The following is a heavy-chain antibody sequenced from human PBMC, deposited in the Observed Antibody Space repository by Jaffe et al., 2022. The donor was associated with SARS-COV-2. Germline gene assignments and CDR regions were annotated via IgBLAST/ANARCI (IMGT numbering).Heavy chain of an antibody. CDR1: GGSISSGSYY. CDR3: ARVGTGIAVDINWFDP. Sequence: QVQLQESGPGLVKPSQTLSLTCTVSGGSISSGSYYWSWIRQPAGKGLEWIGRIYTSGSTNYNPSLKSRVTISVDTSKNQFSLKLSSVTAADTAVYYCARVGTGIAVDINWFDPWGQGTLVTVSS. J-gene: IGHJ5*02. V-gene: IGHV4-61*02. D-gene: IGHD6-19*01. CDR2: IYTSGST.